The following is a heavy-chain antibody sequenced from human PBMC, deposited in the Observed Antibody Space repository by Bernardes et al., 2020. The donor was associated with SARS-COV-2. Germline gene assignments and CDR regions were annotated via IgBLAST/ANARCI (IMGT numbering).Heavy chain of an antibody. D-gene: IGHD2-21*01. CDR2: IKQDGSEK. Sequence: GGSLRLSCAASGFTFSSYWMSWVRQAPGKGLEWVANIKQDGSEKYYVDSVKGRFTISRDNAKNTLNLQMNSLSAEDTAVYYCARGAYSLNKSGPRSVFDIWGQATMVTVSS. CDR1: GFTFSSYW. V-gene: IGHV3-7*04. J-gene: IGHJ3*02. CDR3: ARGAYSLNKSGPRSVFDI.